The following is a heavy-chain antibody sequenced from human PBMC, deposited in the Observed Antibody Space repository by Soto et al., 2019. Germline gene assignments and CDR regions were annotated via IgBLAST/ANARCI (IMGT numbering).Heavy chain of an antibody. CDR1: GGTFSSYA. Sequence: SVKVSCKASGGTFSSYAISWVRQAPGQGLEWMGGIIPIFGTANYAQKFQGRVTMTRDTSISTVHMELSRLKSDDTAVYYCARDRGNMVAIFHHYYGMDVWGQGTTVTVSS. D-gene: IGHD3-3*02. J-gene: IGHJ6*02. V-gene: IGHV1-69*05. CDR2: IIPIFGTA. CDR3: ARDRGNMVAIFHHYYGMDV.